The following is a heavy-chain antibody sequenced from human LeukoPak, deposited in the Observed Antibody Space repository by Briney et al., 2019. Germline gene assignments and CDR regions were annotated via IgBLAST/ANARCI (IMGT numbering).Heavy chain of an antibody. CDR2: ISGSGGST. CDR1: GFTFSSYA. CDR3: ATDYDYVWGSYRLYYFDY. Sequence: GGSLRLSCAASGFTFSSYAMSWVRQAPGKGLEWVSGISGSGGSTFYADSVKGRFTISRDNSKNTLYLQMNSLRAEDTAVYYCATDYDYVWGSYRLYYFDYWGQGTLVTVSS. V-gene: IGHV3-23*01. J-gene: IGHJ4*02. D-gene: IGHD3-16*02.